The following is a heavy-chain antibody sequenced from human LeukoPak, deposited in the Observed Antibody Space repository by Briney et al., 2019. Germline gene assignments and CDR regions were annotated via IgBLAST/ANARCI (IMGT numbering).Heavy chain of an antibody. J-gene: IGHJ4*02. CDR1: GYTFTSYG. CDR2: ISAYNGNT. D-gene: IGHD6-19*01. Sequence: ASVKVSCKASGYTFTSYGISWVRQAPGQGLEWMGWISAYNGNTNYAQKLQGRVTMTTDTSTSTAYMELRSLRSDDTAVYYCARMIAVAGTTDFDYWGQGTLVTVSS. V-gene: IGHV1-18*01. CDR3: ARMIAVAGTTDFDY.